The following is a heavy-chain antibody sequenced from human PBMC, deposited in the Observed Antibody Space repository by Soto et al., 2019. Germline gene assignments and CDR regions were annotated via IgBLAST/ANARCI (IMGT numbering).Heavy chain of an antibody. V-gene: IGHV3-23*01. Sequence: RRLSCAASGFTFSSYAMSWVRQAPGKGLEWVSAISGSGGSTYYADSVKGRFTISRDNSKNTLYLQMNSLRAEDTAVYYCAKDRAYSSSCYKWFDPWGQGTLVTVYS. CDR2: ISGSGGST. CDR1: GFTFSSYA. CDR3: AKDRAYSSSCYKWFDP. J-gene: IGHJ5*02. D-gene: IGHD6-13*01.